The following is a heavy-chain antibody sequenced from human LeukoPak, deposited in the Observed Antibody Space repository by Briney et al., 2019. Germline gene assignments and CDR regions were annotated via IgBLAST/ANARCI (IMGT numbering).Heavy chain of an antibody. V-gene: IGHV4-59*01. CDR3: ARASRRDYYDSSGSPSD. J-gene: IGHJ4*02. Sequence: SETLSLTCTVSGGSISSYYWSWIRQPAGNGLEWVGYIYYSGSTNYNPSLKSRVTISVETSKNQFSLKLSSVTAADTAVYYCARASRRDYYDSSGSPSDWGQGTLVTVSS. D-gene: IGHD3-22*01. CDR1: GGSISSYY. CDR2: IYYSGST.